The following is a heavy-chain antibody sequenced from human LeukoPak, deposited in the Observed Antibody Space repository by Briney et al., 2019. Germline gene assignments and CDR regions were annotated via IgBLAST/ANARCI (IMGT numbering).Heavy chain of an antibody. CDR1: GFTFSSYA. CDR2: ISGSGGST. CDR3: ANSYYYGSGSYSPDY. V-gene: IGHV3-23*01. D-gene: IGHD3-10*01. Sequence: GGSLGLSCAASGFTFSSYAMSWVRQAPGKGLEWVSAISGSGGSTYYADSVKGRFTISRDNSKNTLYLQMNSLRAEDTAVYYCANSYYYGSGSYSPDYWGQGTLVTVSS. J-gene: IGHJ4*02.